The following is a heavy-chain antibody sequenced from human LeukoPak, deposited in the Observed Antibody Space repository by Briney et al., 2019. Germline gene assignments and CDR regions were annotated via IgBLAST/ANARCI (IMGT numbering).Heavy chain of an antibody. CDR1: GGTFSSYA. J-gene: IGHJ4*02. CDR2: IIPIFGTA. Sequence: SVKVSCKASGGTFSSYAISWVRQAPGQGLEWMGGIIPIFGTANYAQKFQGRVTITADESTSTAYMELSSLRSEDTAVYYCARIYGDSFFFDYWGQGTLVTVSS. D-gene: IGHD4-17*01. V-gene: IGHV1-69*13. CDR3: ARIYGDSFFFDY.